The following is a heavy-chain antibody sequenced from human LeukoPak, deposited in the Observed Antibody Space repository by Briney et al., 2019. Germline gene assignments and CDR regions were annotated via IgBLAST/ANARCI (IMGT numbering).Heavy chain of an antibody. CDR1: GGSISSTSYY. V-gene: IGHV4-39*01. CDR3: ARRAIVATIDY. CDR2: IYYGGST. D-gene: IGHD5-12*01. Sequence: SETLSLTCSVSGGSISSTSYYWAWIRQPPGKGLEWIGSIYYGGSTFYNLSLKSRVTISADTSNNHFSLKLSSVTAADTAVYYCARRAIVATIDYWGQGTLVTVSS. J-gene: IGHJ4*02.